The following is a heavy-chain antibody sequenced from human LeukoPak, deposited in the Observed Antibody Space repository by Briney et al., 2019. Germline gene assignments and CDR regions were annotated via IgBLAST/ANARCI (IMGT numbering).Heavy chain of an antibody. Sequence: RGSLRLSCAASGFTFSSYSMNWVRQAPGKGLEWVSSISSSSSYIYYADSVKGRFTISRDNAKNSLYLQMDSLRAEDTAVYYCARDGYSYGINWFDPWGQGTLVTVSS. CDR2: ISSSSSYI. CDR3: ARDGYSYGINWFDP. V-gene: IGHV3-21*01. D-gene: IGHD5-18*01. CDR1: GFTFSSYS. J-gene: IGHJ5*02.